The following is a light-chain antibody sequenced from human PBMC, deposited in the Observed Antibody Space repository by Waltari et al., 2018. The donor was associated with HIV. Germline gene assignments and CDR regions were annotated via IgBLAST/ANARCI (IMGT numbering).Light chain of an antibody. CDR2: EVS. J-gene: IGLJ3*02. CDR1: SSDVGGYNY. Sequence: QSALTQPASVSGSPGQSITISCTGTSSDVGGYNYVSWDQQHPGKAPKLMIYEVSNRPSGVSNRFSGSKSGNTASLTISGLQAEDEADYYCSSSGVFGGGTKLTVL. CDR3: SSSGV. V-gene: IGLV2-14*01.